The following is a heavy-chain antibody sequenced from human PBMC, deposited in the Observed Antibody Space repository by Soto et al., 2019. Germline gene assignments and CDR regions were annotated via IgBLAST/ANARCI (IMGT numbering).Heavy chain of an antibody. J-gene: IGHJ6*03. CDR3: ARGAGIAAAGTTSDYYYYYMDV. D-gene: IGHD6-13*01. V-gene: IGHV4-34*01. CDR2: INHSGST. CDR1: GGSFSGYY. Sequence: SETLSLTCAVYGGSFSGYYWSWIRQPPGKGLEWIGEINHSGSTNYNPSLKSRVTISVDTSKNQFSLKLSSVTAADTAVYYCARGAGIAAAGTTSDYYYYYMDVWGKGT.